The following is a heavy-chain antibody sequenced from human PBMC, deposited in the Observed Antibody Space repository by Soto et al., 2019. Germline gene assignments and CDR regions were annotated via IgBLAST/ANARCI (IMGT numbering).Heavy chain of an antibody. J-gene: IGHJ6*03. CDR2: MNDSGNI. CDR3: ARGLLLWFVELSRGGCYYYSMDV. CDR1: GGSFSGYQ. D-gene: IGHD3-10*01. V-gene: IGHV4-34*01. Sequence: QVQLQQWGAGLLKPSETLSLTCAVYGGSFSGYQWSWIRQTPGTGLEGSGQMNDSGNINYNPSLKSRVNTLLDTPTKQISLKLRSVTESYFAVYYCARGLLLWFVELSRGGCYYYSMDVWGKGPTVTVS.